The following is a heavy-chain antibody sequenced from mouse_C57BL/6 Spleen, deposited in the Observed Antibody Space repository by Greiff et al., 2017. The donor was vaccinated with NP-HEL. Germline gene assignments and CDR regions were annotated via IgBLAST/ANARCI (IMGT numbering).Heavy chain of an antibody. J-gene: IGHJ3*01. CDR1: GYTFTDYY. CDR2: IYPGSGNT. Sequence: QVQLQQSGAELVRPGASVKLSCKASGYTFTDYYINWVKQRPGQGLEWIARIYPGSGNTYYNEKFKGKATLTAEKSSSTAYMQLSSLTSEDSAVYFCAREKGLSGTGFAYCGQGTLVTVSA. CDR3: AREKGLSGTGFAY. V-gene: IGHV1-76*01. D-gene: IGHD3-3*01.